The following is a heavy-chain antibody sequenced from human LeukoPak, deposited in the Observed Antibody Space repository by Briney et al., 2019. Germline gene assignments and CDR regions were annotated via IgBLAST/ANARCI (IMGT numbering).Heavy chain of an antibody. CDR1: GFTFSTYG. V-gene: IGHV3-33*01. Sequence: PGGSLRLSCAASGFTFSTYGMHWVRQSPGKGLEWVAVIWYDGSNKYYADPVKGRFTISRDNSKNTLYLQMNSLRAEDTAVYYCASDGPPAYGYHRDGDYYYGMDVWGQGTTVTVSS. CDR2: IWYDGSNK. J-gene: IGHJ6*02. CDR3: ASDGPPAYGYHRDGDYYYGMDV. D-gene: IGHD1-14*01.